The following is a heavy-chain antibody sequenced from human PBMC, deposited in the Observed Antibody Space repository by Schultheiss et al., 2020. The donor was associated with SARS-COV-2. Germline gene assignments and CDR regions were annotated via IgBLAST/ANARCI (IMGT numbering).Heavy chain of an antibody. Sequence: SETLSLTCTVSGGSISSYYWSWIRQHPGKGLEWIGYIYYSGSTNYNPSLKSRVTISVDTSKNQFSLKLSSVTAADTAVYYCARWWRVAATKFDPWGQGTLVTVSS. V-gene: IGHV4-59*08. CDR2: IYYSGST. J-gene: IGHJ5*02. CDR1: GGSISSYY. CDR3: ARWWRVAATKFDP. D-gene: IGHD2-15*01.